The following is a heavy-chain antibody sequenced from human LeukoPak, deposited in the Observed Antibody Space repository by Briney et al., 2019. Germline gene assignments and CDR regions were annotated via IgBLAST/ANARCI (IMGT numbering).Heavy chain of an antibody. Sequence: SETLSLTCTVSGGSISSSNYYWVWIRQPPGKGLKWIGSIYYSGATYYNPSLESRVTMSVDTSKNQFSLKLSSVTAADTAVYYCARMYSSSSFFDYWGQGILVTVSS. CDR3: ARMYSSSSFFDY. D-gene: IGHD6-6*01. CDR1: GGSISSSNYY. J-gene: IGHJ4*02. V-gene: IGHV4-39*01. CDR2: IYYSGAT.